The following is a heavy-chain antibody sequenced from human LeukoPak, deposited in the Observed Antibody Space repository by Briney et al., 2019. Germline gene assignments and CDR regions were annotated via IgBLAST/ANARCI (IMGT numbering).Heavy chain of an antibody. V-gene: IGHV4-61*01. Sequence: SETLSLTCTVSGGSISSSSYYWSWIRQPPGKGLEWIGYIYYSGSTNYNPSLKSRVTISVDTSKNQFSLKLSSVTAADTAVYYCARDRYSSSWSPGWYFDYWGQGTLVTVSS. CDR2: IYYSGST. CDR3: ARDRYSSSWSPGWYFDY. D-gene: IGHD6-13*01. J-gene: IGHJ4*02. CDR1: GGSISSSSYY.